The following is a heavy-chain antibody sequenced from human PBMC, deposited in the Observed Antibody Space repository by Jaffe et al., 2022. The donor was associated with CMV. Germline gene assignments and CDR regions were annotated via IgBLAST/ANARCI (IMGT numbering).Heavy chain of an antibody. J-gene: IGHJ5*02. CDR2: IDPSDSYT. V-gene: IGHV5-10-1*03. CDR1: GYSFTSYW. Sequence: EVQLVQSGAEVKKPGESLRISCKGSGYSFTSYWISWVRQMPGKGLEWMGRIDPSDSYTNYSPSFQGHVTISADKSISTAYLQWSSLKASDTAMYYCAREGPYGDYSPYNWFDPWGQGTLVTVSS. CDR3: AREGPYGDYSPYNWFDP. D-gene: IGHD4-17*01.